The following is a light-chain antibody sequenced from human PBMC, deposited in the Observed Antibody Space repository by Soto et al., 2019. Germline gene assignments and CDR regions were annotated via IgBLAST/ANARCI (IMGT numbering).Light chain of an antibody. Sequence: DIQLTQSPSFLSASVGDRVTITCRASQDISSNLAWYQQTPGKAPNLLIYAASTLQSGVPSRFSGSGSGTEFTLTVSSLQPEDFATYYCQQLNSYRAFGPGTTVDIK. V-gene: IGKV1-9*01. CDR2: AAS. J-gene: IGKJ3*01. CDR3: QQLNSYRA. CDR1: QDISSN.